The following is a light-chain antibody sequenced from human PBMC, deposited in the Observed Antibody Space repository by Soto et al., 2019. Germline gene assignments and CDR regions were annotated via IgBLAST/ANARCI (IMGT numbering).Light chain of an antibody. CDR1: QSISRW. Sequence: DIQMTQSPSTLSASVGDRVTITCGASQSISRWFAWYQQKPGKAPKLLIYKASSLEGGVSSRFSGSGYETELTLTISSMQNDDFATYYCQHYYSYPWTFGQGTKVDIK. V-gene: IGKV1-5*03. J-gene: IGKJ1*01. CDR3: QHYYSYPWT. CDR2: KAS.